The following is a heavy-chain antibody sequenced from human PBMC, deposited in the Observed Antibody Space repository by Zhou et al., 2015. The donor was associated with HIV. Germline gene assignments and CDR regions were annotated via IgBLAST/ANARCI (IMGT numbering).Heavy chain of an antibody. D-gene: IGHD3-10*01. CDR2: ISWNGGST. CDR3: ARRGFNYYGSGSYYIYFDY. CDR1: GFTFEDYG. J-gene: IGHJ4*02. V-gene: IGHV3-20*01. Sequence: EVQLVESGGGVVRPGGSLRLSCAASGFTFEDYGMSWVRQAPGKGLEWVSGISWNGGSTGYADSVKGRFTISRDNAKNSLYLQMNSLRAEDTALYHCARRGFNYYGSGSYYIYFDYWGQGTLVTVSS.